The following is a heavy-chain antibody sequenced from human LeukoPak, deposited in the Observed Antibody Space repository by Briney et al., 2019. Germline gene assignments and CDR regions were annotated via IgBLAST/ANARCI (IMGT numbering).Heavy chain of an antibody. Sequence: GASVKVSCKASGYTFSSYGITWVRQAPGQGLGWMGWVSAYADNTNYVQKIQGRVTMTTDTSTNTAYMELRSLRSDDTAVYYCARDCIGCHGFDYWGQGTLVTVSS. CDR1: GYTFSSYG. CDR2: VSAYADNT. J-gene: IGHJ4*02. V-gene: IGHV1-18*01. CDR3: ARDCIGCHGFDY. D-gene: IGHD2-15*01.